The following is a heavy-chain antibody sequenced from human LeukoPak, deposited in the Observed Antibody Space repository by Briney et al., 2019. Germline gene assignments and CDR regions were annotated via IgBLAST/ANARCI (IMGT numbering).Heavy chain of an antibody. V-gene: IGHV3-23*01. CDR2: ITASGGT. J-gene: IGHJ4*02. Sequence: GGSLRLSCVASGFTFSNYWMTWVRQAPGKGLEWVSTITASGGTYYADSLKGRFTISRDTSKNTLYLQINSLRAEDTAVYYCAKRGRYYFDQWGQGTLVTVSS. CDR3: AKRGRYYFDQ. CDR1: GFTFSNYW.